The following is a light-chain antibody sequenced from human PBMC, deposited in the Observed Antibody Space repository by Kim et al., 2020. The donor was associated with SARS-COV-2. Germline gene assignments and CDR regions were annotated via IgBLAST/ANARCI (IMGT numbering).Light chain of an antibody. V-gene: IGKV3-11*01. J-gene: IGKJ2*01. CDR1: QSVSSS. Sequence: SPGARATLSCRASQSVSSSLDWYQQQPGQAPRLLIYDASNRATGIPARFSGSGSGTDFTLTISSLEPEDFAVYYCQQRTNWPPMYTFGQGTKLEI. CDR2: DAS. CDR3: QQRTNWPPMYT.